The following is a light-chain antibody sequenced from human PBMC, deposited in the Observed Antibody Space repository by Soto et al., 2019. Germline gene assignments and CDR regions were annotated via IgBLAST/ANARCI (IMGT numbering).Light chain of an antibody. CDR3: QVWDSSRDHPYVV. V-gene: IGLV3-21*04. CDR1: KVGTKS. CDR2: YDD. J-gene: IGLJ2*01. Sequence: SYELTQPPSVSVASGETATITCGGNKVGTKSVHWYQQKSGQAPVLVIYYDDDRPSGIPERFSGTNSGNTATLTISRVEAGDEADYFCQVWDSSRDHPYVVFGGGTKLTVL.